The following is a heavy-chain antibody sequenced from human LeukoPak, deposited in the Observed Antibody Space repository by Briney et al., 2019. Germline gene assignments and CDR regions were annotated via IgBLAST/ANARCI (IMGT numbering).Heavy chain of an antibody. V-gene: IGHV3-53*01. D-gene: IGHD3-3*01. CDR2: IYSGGST. CDR3: ARELRITIFGVVSDAFDI. J-gene: IGHJ3*02. CDR1: GFIFTNYF. Sequence: GGSLRLSCAASGFIFTNYFMSWVRQAPGKGLEWVSVIYSGGSTYYTDSVKGRFTISRDNSKNTLYLQMNSLRAEDTAVYYCARELRITIFGVVSDAFDIWGQGTMVTVSS.